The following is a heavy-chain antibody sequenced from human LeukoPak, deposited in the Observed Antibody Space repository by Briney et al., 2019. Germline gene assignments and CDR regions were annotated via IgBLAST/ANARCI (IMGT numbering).Heavy chain of an antibody. CDR2: ISSSSSYI. Sequence: PGGSLRLSCAASGFTFSSYSMNWVRQAPGEGLEWVSSISSSSSYIYYADSVKGRFTISRDSATNSLYLQMNSLRAEDTAVYYCAEGGGYIMDYWGQGTLVTVSS. D-gene: IGHD1-26*01. CDR3: AEGGGYIMDY. J-gene: IGHJ4*02. CDR1: GFTFSSYS. V-gene: IGHV3-21*01.